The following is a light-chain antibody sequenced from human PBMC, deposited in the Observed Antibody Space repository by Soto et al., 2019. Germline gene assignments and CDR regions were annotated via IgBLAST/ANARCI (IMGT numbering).Light chain of an antibody. J-gene: IGKJ2*01. CDR3: LQDDNFPYT. CDR2: AAS. Sequence: AIQMTQSPSSLSASVGDRVTITCRASQGMSNDLAWYQQKPGKAPKLLIYAASSLQSGVPPRFSGSGSGTDFTLTISSLQPEDFAAYFCLQDDNFPYTFGQGTKLEIK. CDR1: QGMSND. V-gene: IGKV1-6*01.